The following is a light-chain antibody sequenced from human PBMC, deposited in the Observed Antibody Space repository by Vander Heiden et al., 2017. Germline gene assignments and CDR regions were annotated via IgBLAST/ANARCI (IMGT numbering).Light chain of an antibody. CDR3: AAWDDSLSGVV. V-gene: IGLV1-47*01. CDR1: SSNIGSNY. Sequence: PVLTQPPSPSGTPAQRVTISCSGSSSNIGSNYVSWYQQLPGPTPKLLIYRNNQRPSGVPDRFSGSKSGTSASLAISGLRSEDEADYYCAAWDDSLSGVVFGGGTKLTVL. J-gene: IGLJ2*01. CDR2: RNN.